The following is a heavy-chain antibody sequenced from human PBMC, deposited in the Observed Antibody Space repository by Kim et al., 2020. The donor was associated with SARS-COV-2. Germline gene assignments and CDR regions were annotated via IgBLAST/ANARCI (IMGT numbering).Heavy chain of an antibody. J-gene: IGHJ4*02. CDR3: ARPGGNWNRKGSFDY. CDR2: ISGSGGST. Sequence: GGSLRLSCAASGFTFSSYAMSWVRQAPGKGLEWVSAISGSGGSTYYADSVKGRFTISRDNSKNTLYLQMNSLRAEDTAVYYCARPGGNWNRKGSFDYWGQGTLVTVSS. V-gene: IGHV3-23*01. D-gene: IGHD1-20*01. CDR1: GFTFSSYA.